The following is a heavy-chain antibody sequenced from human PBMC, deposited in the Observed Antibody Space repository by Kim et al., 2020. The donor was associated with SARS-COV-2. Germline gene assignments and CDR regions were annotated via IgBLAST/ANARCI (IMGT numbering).Heavy chain of an antibody. D-gene: IGHD3-9*01. CDR2: INWNSGSI. J-gene: IGHJ3*02. V-gene: IGHV3-9*01. CDR1: GFTFDDYA. CDR3: VKDQKGYDILTGYPRPGFDAFDI. Sequence: GGSLRLSCAASGFTFDDYAMHWVRQAPGKGLEWVSGINWNSGSIGYADSVKGRFTISRDNAKKCLYLQMNSLRAEDTALYYCVKDQKGYDILTGYPRPGFDAFDIWGQGTMVTVSS.